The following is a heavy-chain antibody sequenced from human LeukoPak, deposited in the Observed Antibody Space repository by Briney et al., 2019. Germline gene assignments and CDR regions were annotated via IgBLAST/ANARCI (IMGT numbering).Heavy chain of an antibody. CDR2: INSDGSST. Sequence: PGGSLRLSCAASGFTFSSYWMHRVRQAPGKGLVWVSRINSDGSSTSYADSVKGRFTISRDNAKNTLYLQMNSLRAEDTAVYYCARGMPYYDFWSGYYNVDYWGQGTLVTVSS. CDR1: GFTFSSYW. CDR3: ARGMPYYDFWSGYYNVDY. J-gene: IGHJ4*02. V-gene: IGHV3-74*01. D-gene: IGHD3-3*01.